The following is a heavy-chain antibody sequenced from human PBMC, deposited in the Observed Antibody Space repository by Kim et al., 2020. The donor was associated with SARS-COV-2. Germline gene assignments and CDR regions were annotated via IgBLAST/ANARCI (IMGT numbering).Heavy chain of an antibody. Sequence: SETLSLTCTVSGGSISSSSYYWGWIRQPPGKGLEWIGSIYYSGSTYYNPSLKSRVTISVDTSKNQFSLKLSSVTAADTAVYYCARHSNWNPRLRAFDIWGQGTMVTVSS. CDR2: IYYSGST. J-gene: IGHJ3*02. CDR1: GGSISSSSYY. D-gene: IGHD1-1*01. CDR3: ARHSNWNPRLRAFDI. V-gene: IGHV4-39*01.